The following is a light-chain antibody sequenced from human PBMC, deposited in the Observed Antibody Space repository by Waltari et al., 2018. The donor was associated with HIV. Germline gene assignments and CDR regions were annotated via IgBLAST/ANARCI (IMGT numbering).Light chain of an antibody. J-gene: IGKJ1*01. CDR1: QSVNSN. V-gene: IGKV3-15*01. Sequence: EILMTQTPATLSVYPGERATLPCRASQSVNSNLAWYQQKPGQTPRLLIYGTSTRATDSPARFSGSGSGTEFTLTISSLQSEDFAVYYCHHYNNWRETFGQGTKVEIK. CDR2: GTS. CDR3: HHYNNWRET.